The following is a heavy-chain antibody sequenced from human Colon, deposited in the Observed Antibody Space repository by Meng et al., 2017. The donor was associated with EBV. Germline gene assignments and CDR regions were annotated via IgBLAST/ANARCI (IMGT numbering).Heavy chain of an antibody. CDR3: ARVRVIPAAVGFDY. D-gene: IGHD2-2*01. J-gene: IGHJ4*02. CDR1: GGPISTRDW. V-gene: IGHV4-4*02. CDR2: IYRGGGT. Sequence: QVHLQVSGPGRVEPSGTLSLPCAVLGGPISTRDWWSWVRQPPGKGLEWIGEIYRGGGTNYNPSFKSRVTISVDTSNNHFSLKLSYVTAADTAVYYCARVRVIPAAVGFDYWGQGTLVTVSS.